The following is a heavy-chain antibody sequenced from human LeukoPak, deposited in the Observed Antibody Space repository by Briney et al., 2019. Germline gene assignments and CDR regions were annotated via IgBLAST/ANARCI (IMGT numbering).Heavy chain of an antibody. D-gene: IGHD3-3*01. CDR2: INPNSGGT. CDR3: ARLTYYDFWSGYNYAFDI. Sequence: ASVKVSCKASGYSFTNYAMNWVRQAPGQGLEWMGWINPNSGGTNYAQKFQGRVTMTRDTSISTAYMELSRLRSDDTAVYYCARLTYYDFWSGYNYAFDIWGQGTMVTVSS. CDR1: GYSFTNYA. V-gene: IGHV1-2*02. J-gene: IGHJ3*02.